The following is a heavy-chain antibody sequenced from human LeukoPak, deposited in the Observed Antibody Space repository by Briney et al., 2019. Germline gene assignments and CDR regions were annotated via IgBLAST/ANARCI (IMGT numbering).Heavy chain of an antibody. J-gene: IGHJ4*02. Sequence: GGSLRLSCAASGFTFSNYWMHWVRQAPGKGLVWVSRLRTDGSSTNYADSVKGRFTISRDNAKNTLYLQMNSLRAEDTAVYYCAGAIGYFDFWGQGTLVTVSS. V-gene: IGHV3-74*01. CDR3: AGAIGYFDF. CDR1: GFTFSNYW. D-gene: IGHD2-21*01. CDR2: LRTDGSST.